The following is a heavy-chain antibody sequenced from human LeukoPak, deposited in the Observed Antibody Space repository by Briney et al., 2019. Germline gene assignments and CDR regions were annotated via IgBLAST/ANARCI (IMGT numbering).Heavy chain of an antibody. CDR2: IKPDGSEG. Sequence: GGSLRLSCTASGFTFSSYWMSWVRQAPGKGLEWVADIKPDGSEGYSVDSVKGRFAISRDNAKNSLYLQMNSLRAEDTAVYSCARDSKLRSGGLFDPWGQGTLVTVSS. J-gene: IGHJ5*02. D-gene: IGHD2-15*01. V-gene: IGHV3-7*01. CDR3: ARDSKLRSGGLFDP. CDR1: GFTFSSYW.